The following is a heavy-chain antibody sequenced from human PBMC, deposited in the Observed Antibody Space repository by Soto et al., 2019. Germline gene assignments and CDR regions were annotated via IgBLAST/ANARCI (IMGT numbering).Heavy chain of an antibody. V-gene: IGHV4-31*03. D-gene: IGHD4-17*01. CDR1: GGSISSGGYY. Sequence: SETLSLTYTVSGGSISSGGYYWSWIRQHPGKGLEWIGYIYYSGSTYYNPSLKSRVTISVDTSKNQFSLKLSSVTAADTAVYYCARDRGDYSSFYYMDVWGKGTTVTVSS. J-gene: IGHJ6*03. CDR3: ARDRGDYSSFYYMDV. CDR2: IYYSGST.